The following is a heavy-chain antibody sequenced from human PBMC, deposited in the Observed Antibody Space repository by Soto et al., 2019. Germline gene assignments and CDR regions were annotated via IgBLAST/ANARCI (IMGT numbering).Heavy chain of an antibody. V-gene: IGHV5-10-1*01. Sequence: SXEFLTISCTGSGYSFTSYWISLVRQMPGKGLEWMGRIDPSDSYTNYSPSFQGHVTISADKSISTAYLQWSSLKASDTAMYYCARQTYYYDSSGYYLFDYWGQGNLVTVSS. J-gene: IGHJ4*02. CDR1: GYSFTSYW. CDR2: IDPSDSYT. D-gene: IGHD3-22*01. CDR3: ARQTYYYDSSGYYLFDY.